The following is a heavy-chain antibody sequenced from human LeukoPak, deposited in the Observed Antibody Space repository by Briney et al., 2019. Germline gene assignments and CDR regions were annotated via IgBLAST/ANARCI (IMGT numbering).Heavy chain of an antibody. Sequence: GGSLRLSCEVSGFPVRSRYMTWVRQAPGKGLEWVANINQDGSAKYYVGSVKGRFTISRDNANNSLYLQMNSLRVDDTAVYHCATDSFSISSISLAGADIWGQGTMVTVSS. V-gene: IGHV3-7*01. J-gene: IGHJ3*02. CDR2: INQDGSAK. CDR3: ATDSFSISSISLAGADI. CDR1: GFPVRSRY. D-gene: IGHD6-19*01.